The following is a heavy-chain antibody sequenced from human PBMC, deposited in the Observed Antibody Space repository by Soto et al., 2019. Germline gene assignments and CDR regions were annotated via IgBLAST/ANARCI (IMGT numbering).Heavy chain of an antibody. V-gene: IGHV3-7*01. Sequence: EVHLVESGGGLVQPGGSLRLSCAASGFTFRSYWMSWVRQAPGKGLEWVANIKQDGSEKYYVDSVKGRFTISRDNAKNSLYLQMNSLRAEDTAVYYCARVGRVSKGFDYWGQGTLVTVSS. CDR1: GFTFRSYW. CDR2: IKQDGSEK. CDR3: ARVGRVSKGFDY. D-gene: IGHD4-4*01. J-gene: IGHJ4*02.